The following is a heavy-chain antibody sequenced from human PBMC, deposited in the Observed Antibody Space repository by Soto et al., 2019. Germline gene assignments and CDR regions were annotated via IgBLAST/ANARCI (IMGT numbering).Heavy chain of an antibody. J-gene: IGHJ4*02. CDR2: ISGDGNTT. CDR3: TRGPRVDSAGTGAH. Sequence: DVQLVESGGGLPQPGGSWRLSCTASGFPFSTYWMPWVRQVPGKGPVWVSRISGDGNTTTYADSVKGRFTISRDNANNILYLEMNTLRAEDTAVYHCTRGPRVDSAGTGAHWGQGTLVTVSS. D-gene: IGHD6-13*01. CDR1: GFPFSTYW. V-gene: IGHV3-74*03.